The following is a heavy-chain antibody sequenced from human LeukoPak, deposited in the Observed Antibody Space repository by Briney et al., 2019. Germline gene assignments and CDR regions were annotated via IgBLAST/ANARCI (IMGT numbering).Heavy chain of an antibody. D-gene: IGHD5-12*01. CDR3: ARDHRYAFDN. CDR1: GFNYIDYS. CDR2: IGISSGNT. V-gene: IGHV3-48*01. J-gene: IGHJ4*01. Sequence: GGSLRLSCAASGFNYIDYSMNWVRQAPGKGLEWISYIGISSGNTKYADSVKGRFTISRDKARNSLYLQMNSLRVEDTAMCYCARDHRYAFDNWGHGTLVTVSS.